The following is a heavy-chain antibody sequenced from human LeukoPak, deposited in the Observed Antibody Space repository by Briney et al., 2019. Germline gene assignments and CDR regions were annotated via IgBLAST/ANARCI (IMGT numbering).Heavy chain of an antibody. J-gene: IGHJ5*02. Sequence: GGPLRLFCGASGFPLRSSWMMSWLRQAPGKGLEWVANIKQDGSEKFYVGSVEGRFTISRDDAKNSLHLQMNSLRDEDTAIYYCARPLGNGWFDLWGQGTLVTVSS. CDR3: ARPLGNGWFDL. V-gene: IGHV3-7*01. CDR1: GFPLRSSW. D-gene: IGHD1-1*01. CDR2: IKQDGSEK.